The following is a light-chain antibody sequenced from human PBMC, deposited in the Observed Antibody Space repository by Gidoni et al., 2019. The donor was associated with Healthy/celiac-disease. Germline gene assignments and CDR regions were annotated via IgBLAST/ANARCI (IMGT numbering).Light chain of an antibody. CDR3: CSYAGSYTWV. V-gene: IGLV2-11*01. CDR2: DGS. CDR1: SSDVGGYNY. J-gene: IGLJ2*01. Sequence: QSALTQPRSVSGSPGQAVTISCTGTSSDVGGYNYVSSYQQHPGKAPKHMIYDGSKRPSGVPDRFSGSKSGNTASLTISGLQAEDEADYYCCSYAGSYTWVFGGGTKLTVL.